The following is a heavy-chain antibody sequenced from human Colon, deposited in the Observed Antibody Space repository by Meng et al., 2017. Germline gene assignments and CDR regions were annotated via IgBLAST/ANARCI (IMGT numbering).Heavy chain of an antibody. D-gene: IGHD1-14*01. CDR2: IFGSGKT. CDR1: GFTLSTSS. Sequence: VQLGDSGGGLVKPGGSLRLSWAASGFTLSTSSMNWVRQAPGKGLEWVSGIFGSGKTYYADSVKGRFTISRDNAKNMLYPQMNSLRGEDTAVYFCVKDLIGVGPEFWGQGTLVTVSS. CDR3: VKDLIGVGPEF. J-gene: IGHJ4*02. V-gene: IGHV3-21*04.